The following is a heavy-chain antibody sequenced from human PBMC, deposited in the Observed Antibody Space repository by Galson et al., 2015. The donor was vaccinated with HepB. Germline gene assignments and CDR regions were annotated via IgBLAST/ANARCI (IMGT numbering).Heavy chain of an antibody. V-gene: IGHV1-69*10. CDR1: GGTLNSYA. CDR2: IIPFLDIA. Sequence: SCKASGGTLNSYAISWVRQAPRPGLEWMGGIIPFLDIADYAKKFQGRVTTTADKSTNTAYKELSRLRFDDTAGEYCARGCFRKVRSHQGYYYMDVWGKGTTVTVSS. J-gene: IGHJ6*03. CDR3: ARGCFRKVRSHQGYYYMDV. D-gene: IGHD1-14*01.